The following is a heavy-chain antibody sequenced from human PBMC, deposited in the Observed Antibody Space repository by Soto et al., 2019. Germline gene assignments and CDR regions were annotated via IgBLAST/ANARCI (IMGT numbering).Heavy chain of an antibody. CDR3: ARAGPRSAAAGIIYYYYAMDV. D-gene: IGHD6-13*01. V-gene: IGHV1-2*04. CDR2: IAPKSGDT. Sequence: ASVKVSCKTSGYTFTGYYMHWVRQAPGQGLERMGWIAPKSGDTDYAQKFQGWITMTRDTSMSTVYMEVSRLRSDDTAEYYCARAGPRSAAAGIIYYYYAMDVWGKGATVTVSS. J-gene: IGHJ6*04. CDR1: GYTFTGYY.